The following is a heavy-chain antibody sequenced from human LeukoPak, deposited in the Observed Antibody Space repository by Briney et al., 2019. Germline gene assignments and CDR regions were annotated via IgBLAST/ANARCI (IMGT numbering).Heavy chain of an antibody. D-gene: IGHD6-6*01. V-gene: IGHV4-30-4*07. CDR3: ARPRGIAARFAFGY. CDR2: IYYSGST. CDR1: GGPISSGGYS. Sequence: PSQALSLTCAVSGGPISSGGYSWSWIRQPPGKGLEWIGYIYYSGSTNYNPSLKSRVTISVDTSKNQFSLKLSSVTAADTAVYYCARPRGIAARFAFGYWGQGTLVTVSS. J-gene: IGHJ4*02.